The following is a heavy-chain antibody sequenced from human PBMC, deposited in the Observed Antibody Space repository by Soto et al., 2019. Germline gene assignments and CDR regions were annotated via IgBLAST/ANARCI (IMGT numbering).Heavy chain of an antibody. CDR2: SSWNSAST. D-gene: IGHD5-18*01. CDR1: GFTYEDFA. J-gene: IGHJ6*02. Sequence: EVQLVESGGGLVEPGKSLRLSCVVSGFTYEDFAMHWVRQAPGKGLEWVSGSSWNSASTGYADSVTGRFTISRDNAKNSLYLQMRNLTGDDTAMYYCVKDFRRYTNGLDVWGPGTSVTVSS. V-gene: IGHV3-9*01. CDR3: VKDFRRYTNGLDV.